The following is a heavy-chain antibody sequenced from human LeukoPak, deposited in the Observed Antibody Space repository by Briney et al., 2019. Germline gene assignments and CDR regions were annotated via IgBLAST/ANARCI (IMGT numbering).Heavy chain of an antibody. CDR3: ARDVDFWSGYYPIGAFDI. J-gene: IGHJ3*02. V-gene: IGHV3-7*01. D-gene: IGHD3-3*01. CDR2: IKQDGSEK. Sequence: GGSLRLSCAASGFTFSSYWMSWFRQAPGKGLEWVANIKQDGSEKYYVDSVKGRFTISRDNAKNSLYLQMNSLRAEDTAVYYCARDVDFWSGYYPIGAFDIWGQGTMVTVSS. CDR1: GFTFSSYW.